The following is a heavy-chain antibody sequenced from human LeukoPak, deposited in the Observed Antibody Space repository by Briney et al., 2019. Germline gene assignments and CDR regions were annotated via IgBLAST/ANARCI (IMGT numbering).Heavy chain of an antibody. CDR1: GFTFNTYA. J-gene: IGHJ4*02. CDR2: ISTSGGGT. V-gene: IGHV3-23*01. Sequence: GGSLRLSCAASGFTFNTYAMSWVRQPPGKGLEWVSSISTSGGGTYYADSVKGRFTISRDNSKNTLHLQMNSLRAEDTAVYFCAKYSYDGSAYFDSWGQGTLDTVSS. CDR3: AKYSYDGSAYFDS. D-gene: IGHD3-22*01.